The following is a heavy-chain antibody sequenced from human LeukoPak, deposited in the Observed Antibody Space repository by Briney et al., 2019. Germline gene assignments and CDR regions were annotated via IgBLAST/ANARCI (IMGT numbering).Heavy chain of an antibody. CDR3: AKDIMITFGGVIGYYYYGMDV. CDR2: ISYDGSNK. D-gene: IGHD3-16*02. J-gene: IGHJ6*02. Sequence: GGSLRLSCAASGFTFSSYGMHWVRQAPGKGLEWVAVISYDGSNKYYADSVKGRFTISRDNSKNTLYLQMNSLRAEDTAVYYCAKDIMITFGGVIGYYYYGMDVGGQGTTVTVSS. V-gene: IGHV3-30*18. CDR1: GFTFSSYG.